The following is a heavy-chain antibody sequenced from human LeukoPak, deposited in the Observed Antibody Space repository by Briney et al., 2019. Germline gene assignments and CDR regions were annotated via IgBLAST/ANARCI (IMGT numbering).Heavy chain of an antibody. J-gene: IGHJ6*02. CDR2: ISSSGSGSTL. CDR1: GFTFSSYE. D-gene: IGHD6-13*01. Sequence: GGSLRLSCAGSGFTFSSYEMNWLRQAPGKGLEWVSYISSSGSGSTLYNAAAVKGRFTTSRDNAKNSLYLQMNSLRAEDTAVYYCAKVIAAAGTGYYYGMDVWGQGTTVTVSS. CDR3: AKVIAAAGTGYYYGMDV. V-gene: IGHV3-48*03.